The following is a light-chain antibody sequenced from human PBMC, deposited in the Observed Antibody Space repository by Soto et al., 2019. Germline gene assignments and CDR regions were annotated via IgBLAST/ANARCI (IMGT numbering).Light chain of an antibody. CDR1: QSIVRW. V-gene: IGKV1-5*01. J-gene: IGKJ1*01. Sequence: DIQMTQSPSTLSASVGDRVTITCRASQSIVRWMAWYQQKPGKAPKLLIYDASSLESGVPSRFSGSRSGTEFTLTISSLQPDDFATYYCQHYHSYSWTFGQGTKVEIK. CDR3: QHYHSYSWT. CDR2: DAS.